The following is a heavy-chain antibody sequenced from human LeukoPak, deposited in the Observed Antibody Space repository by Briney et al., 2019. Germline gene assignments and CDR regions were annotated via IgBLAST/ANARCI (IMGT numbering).Heavy chain of an antibody. CDR1: GYTFTSYG. CDR3: ARDRTPSTGISEVPAY. Sequence: GASVKVSCKASGYTFTSYGISWVRQAPGQGLEWMGIINPSGGSTSYAQKFQGRVTMTRDMSTSTVYMELTSLRSEDTAVYYCARDRTPSTGISEVPAYWGQGTLVTVSS. D-gene: IGHD2-15*01. V-gene: IGHV1-46*01. CDR2: INPSGGST. J-gene: IGHJ4*02.